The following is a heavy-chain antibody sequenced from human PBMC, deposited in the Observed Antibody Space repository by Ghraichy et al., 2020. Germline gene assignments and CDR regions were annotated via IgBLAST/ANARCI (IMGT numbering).Heavy chain of an antibody. D-gene: IGHD2-15*01. Sequence: GGSLRLSCAASGFIVSTYTMKWVRQAPGEGLEWLSAISAGGDTKNYADSVRGRFTISRDNSKNTLYLQLDSLRAEDTAVYYCAKGYCSGRTCLYYFDHWGQGTLVTVSS. J-gene: IGHJ4*02. V-gene: IGHV3-23*01. CDR2: ISAGGDTK. CDR1: GFIVSTYT. CDR3: AKGYCSGRTCLYYFDH.